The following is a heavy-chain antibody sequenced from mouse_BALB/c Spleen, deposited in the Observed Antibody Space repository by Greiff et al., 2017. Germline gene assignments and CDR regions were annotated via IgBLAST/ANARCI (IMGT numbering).Heavy chain of an antibody. V-gene: IGHV5-17*02. D-gene: IGHD3-2*01. CDR3: ARSGTARASWFAY. CDR1: GFTFSSFG. Sequence: DVHLVESGGGLVQPGGSRKLSCAASGFTFSSFGMHWVRQAPEKGLEWVAYISSGSSTIYYADTVKGRFTISRDNPKNTLFLQMTSLRSEDTAMYYCARSGTARASWFAYWGQGTLVTVSA. J-gene: IGHJ3*01. CDR2: ISSGSSTI.